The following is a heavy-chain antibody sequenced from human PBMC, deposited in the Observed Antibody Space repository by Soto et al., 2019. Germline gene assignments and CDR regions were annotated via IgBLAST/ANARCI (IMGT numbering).Heavy chain of an antibody. CDR2: ISYDGSNK. CDR1: GFTFSSYG. J-gene: IGHJ4*02. V-gene: IGHV3-30*18. Sequence: PGGSLRLSCAASGFTFSSYGMHWVRQAPGKGLEWVAVISYDGSNKYYADSVKGRFTISRDNSKNTLYLQMNSLRAEDTAVYYCAKDQGLAAAQGLGYFDYWGQGTLVTVSS. CDR3: AKDQGLAAAQGLGYFDY. D-gene: IGHD6-13*01.